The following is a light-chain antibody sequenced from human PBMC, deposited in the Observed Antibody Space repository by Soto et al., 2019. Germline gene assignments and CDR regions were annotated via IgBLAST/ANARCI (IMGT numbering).Light chain of an antibody. Sequence: DIQMTHSPSTLSASVGDRVTITCRASQSISSWLAWYQQKPGKAPKLLIYDASSLESGAPSRFSGSGSGTEFTLTISSLQPDDFATYYCQQYNSYLYTFGQGTKVEIK. CDR1: QSISSW. J-gene: IGKJ2*01. CDR3: QQYNSYLYT. CDR2: DAS. V-gene: IGKV1-5*01.